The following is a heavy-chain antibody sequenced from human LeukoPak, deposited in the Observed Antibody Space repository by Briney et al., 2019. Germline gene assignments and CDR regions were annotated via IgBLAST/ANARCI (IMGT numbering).Heavy chain of an antibody. CDR1: GGSLSGFY. J-gene: IGHJ4*02. CDR3: ARHYDSGSYYKY. Sequence: KPSETLSLTCAVHGGSLSGFYWSWVRQPPGKGLEWIGEINHSGGTYYNPSLKSRVTISVDTSKNQFSLRLNSVIAADTAVYYCARHYDSGSYYKYWGQGTLVTVSS. CDR2: INHSGGT. V-gene: IGHV4-34*01. D-gene: IGHD3-10*01.